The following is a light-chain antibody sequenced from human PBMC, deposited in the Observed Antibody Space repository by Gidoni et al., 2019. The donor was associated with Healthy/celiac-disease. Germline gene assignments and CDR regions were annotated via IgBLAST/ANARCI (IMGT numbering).Light chain of an antibody. CDR2: AAS. V-gene: IGKV1-8*01. J-gene: IGKJ1*01. CDR1: QGISSY. CDR3: QQYYSPTWT. Sequence: ASRMAQSPSSLSASTGDRVTITCRASQGISSYLAWYQQKPGKAPKLLIYAASTLQSGVPSRFSGSGSGTDFTLTISCLQSEDFATYYCQQYYSPTWTFGQGTKVEIK.